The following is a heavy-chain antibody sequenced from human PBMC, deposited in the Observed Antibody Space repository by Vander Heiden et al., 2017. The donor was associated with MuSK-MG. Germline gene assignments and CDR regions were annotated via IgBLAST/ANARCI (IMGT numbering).Heavy chain of an antibody. Sequence: EVQLVESGGGVVQPGESLRLSCAASGFTFSSYSMNWVRQAPGQGLEWVLYISSTGSTIYYADSVKGRFTISRDSAQSSLYLQMNSLRDEDTAVYYCARGYYGSYAFDIWGQGTMVTVSS. D-gene: IGHD3-10*01. CDR3: ARGYYGSYAFDI. CDR1: GFTFSSYS. CDR2: ISSTGSTI. V-gene: IGHV3-48*02. J-gene: IGHJ3*02.